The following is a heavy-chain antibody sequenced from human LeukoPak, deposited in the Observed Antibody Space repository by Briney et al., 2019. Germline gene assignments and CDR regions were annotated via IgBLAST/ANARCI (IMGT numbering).Heavy chain of an antibody. V-gene: IGHV3-30-3*01. CDR3: ARDLPWFDP. J-gene: IGHJ5*02. CDR1: GFTFSSYA. CDR2: ISYDGSNK. Sequence: PGGSLRLSCAASGFTFSSYAMHWGRQGPGKGLEWVAVISYDGSNKYYADSVKGRFTISRDNSKNTLYLQMNSLRAEDTAVYYCARDLPWFDPWGQGTLVTVSS.